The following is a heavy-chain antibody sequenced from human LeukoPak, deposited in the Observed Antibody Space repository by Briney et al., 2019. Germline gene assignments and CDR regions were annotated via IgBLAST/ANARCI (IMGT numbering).Heavy chain of an antibody. CDR2: ISSSSSYI. J-gene: IGHJ5*02. D-gene: IGHD1-1*01. CDR3: ARGRGIRSGTTIKIWSDP. Sequence: PGGSLRLSCAASGFTFSSYSMNWVRQAPGKGLEWVSSISSSSSYIYYADSVKGRSTISRDNAKNSLYLQMNSLRAEDTAVYYCARGRGIRSGTTIKIWSDPWGQGTLVTVSS. CDR1: GFTFSSYS. V-gene: IGHV3-21*01.